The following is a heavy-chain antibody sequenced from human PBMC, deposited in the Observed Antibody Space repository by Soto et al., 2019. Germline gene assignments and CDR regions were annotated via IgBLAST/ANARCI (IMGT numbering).Heavy chain of an antibody. CDR2: IIPLFGAV. Sequence: QVQLVQSGAEVKKPGSSVKVSCKASGGTFSTYAISWLRQAPGQGLEWMGGIIPLFGAVHYAQKFQGRVTLTVDKSTSTAYVELSSLRSGDTAVYYCATTSSPSIAVAGSGYFYGMDVWGQGTTVTVSS. D-gene: IGHD6-19*01. J-gene: IGHJ6*02. CDR3: ATTSSPSIAVAGSGYFYGMDV. V-gene: IGHV1-69*06. CDR1: GGTFSTYA.